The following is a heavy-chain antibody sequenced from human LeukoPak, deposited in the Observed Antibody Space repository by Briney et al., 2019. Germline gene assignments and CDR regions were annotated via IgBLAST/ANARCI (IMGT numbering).Heavy chain of an antibody. V-gene: IGHV4-4*07. CDR3: ARDSLGYCSGGSCSTVFHM. D-gene: IGHD2-15*01. J-gene: IGHJ3*02. CDR2: IYTSGST. CDR1: GGSISSYY. Sequence: PSETLSLTCTVSGGSISSYYWSWTRQPAGKGLEWIGRIYTSGSTNYNPSLKSRVTMSVDTSKNQFSLKLSSVTAADTAVYYCARDSLGYCSGGSCSTVFHMWGQGTMVTVPS.